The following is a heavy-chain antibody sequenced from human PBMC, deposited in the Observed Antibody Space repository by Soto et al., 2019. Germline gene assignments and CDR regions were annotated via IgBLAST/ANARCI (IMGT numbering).Heavy chain of an antibody. V-gene: IGHV4-59*08. Sequence: TSETLSLTCTVSGGSISSYYWSWIRQPPGKGLEWIGYIYYSGSTNYNPSLKSRVTISVDTSKNQFSLKLSSVTAADTAVYYCASWDGSYYYFDYWGQGTLVTVSS. J-gene: IGHJ4*02. D-gene: IGHD1-26*01. CDR3: ASWDGSYYYFDY. CDR2: IYYSGST. CDR1: GGSISSYY.